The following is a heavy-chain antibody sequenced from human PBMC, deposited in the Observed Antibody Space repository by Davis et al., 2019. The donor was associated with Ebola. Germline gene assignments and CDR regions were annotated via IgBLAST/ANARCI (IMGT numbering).Heavy chain of an antibody. CDR1: GFSFDDHG. Sequence: PGGSLRLSCAASGFSFDDHGMNWVRQAPGKGLEWVSGITWNADTGYADSVKGQFTISRDNSKNTLYLQMNSLRAEDTAVYYCAKRTILRDWGQGTLVTVSS. CDR2: ITWNADT. CDR3: AKRTILRD. V-gene: IGHV3-20*04. J-gene: IGHJ4*02. D-gene: IGHD4-17*01.